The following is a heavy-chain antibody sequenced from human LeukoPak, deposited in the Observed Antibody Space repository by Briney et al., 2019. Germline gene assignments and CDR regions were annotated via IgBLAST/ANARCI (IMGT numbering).Heavy chain of an antibody. Sequence: GGSLRLSCAASGFTFNIYGMNWVRQAPGKGLEWVSGISKIGVTTFYADSVKGRFTISRDNSKDTLYLQMNSLRVEDTAVYYCAKRSPYDYFDYWGQGSLVTVSS. CDR3: AKRSPYDYFDY. V-gene: IGHV3-23*01. D-gene: IGHD3-16*01. CDR1: GFTFNIYG. J-gene: IGHJ4*02. CDR2: ISKIGVTT.